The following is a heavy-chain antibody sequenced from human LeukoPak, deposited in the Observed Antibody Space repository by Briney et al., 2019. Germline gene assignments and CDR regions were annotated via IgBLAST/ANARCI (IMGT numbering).Heavy chain of an antibody. CDR1: GGSFSGYY. Sequence: TSETLSLTCAVYGGSFSGYYWSWIRQPPGKGLEWIGEINHSGSTNYNPSLKSRVTISVDTSKNQFSLKLSSVTAADTAVYYCARGYYDSSGYYCGFDYWGQGTLVTVSS. J-gene: IGHJ4*02. CDR2: INHSGST. D-gene: IGHD3-22*01. V-gene: IGHV4-34*01. CDR3: ARGYYDSSGYYCGFDY.